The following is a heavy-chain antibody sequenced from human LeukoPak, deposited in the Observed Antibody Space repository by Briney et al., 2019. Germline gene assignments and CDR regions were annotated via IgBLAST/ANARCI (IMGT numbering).Heavy chain of an antibody. V-gene: IGHV3-11*04. Sequence: KPGGSLRLSCTASGFTVKDSDMSWIRQAPGKGLEWVSHIGGSGTTIYYADSVKGRFTISRDNSKNTLYLQMNSLRAEDTAVYYCAKGAGVGSKQGGAFDIWGQGTMVTVSS. CDR3: AKGAGVGSKQGGAFDI. CDR1: GFTVKDSD. J-gene: IGHJ3*02. D-gene: IGHD1-26*01. CDR2: IGGSGTTI.